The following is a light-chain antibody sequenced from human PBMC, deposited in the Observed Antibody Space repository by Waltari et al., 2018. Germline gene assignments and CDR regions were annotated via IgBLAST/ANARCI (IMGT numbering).Light chain of an antibody. J-gene: IGKJ1*01. CDR3: LQYDLQPWT. V-gene: IGKV1-5*03. Sequence: DIQMTQSPSPVPASVGDRVTLTCRASQNITDWLAWYQQQPGKAPKLLIHRASTLDSGAPSRFSVSGVGTEFTLTIDSLQPDHLSTYFTLQYDLQPWTFGQGTQV. CDR1: QNITDW. CDR2: RAS.